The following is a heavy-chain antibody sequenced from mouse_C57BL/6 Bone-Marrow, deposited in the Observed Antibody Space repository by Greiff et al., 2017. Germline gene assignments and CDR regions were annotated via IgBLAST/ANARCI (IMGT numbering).Heavy chain of an antibody. D-gene: IGHD2-5*01. Sequence: QVQLKQPGAELVKPGASVKLSCKASGYTFTSYWMHWVKQRPGQGLEWIGMIHPNSGSTNYNEKFKSKATLTLDKSSSTAYMQLSSLTSEDSAVYYCARSKSHSNYDYWGQGTTLTVSS. V-gene: IGHV1-64*01. J-gene: IGHJ2*01. CDR1: GYTFTSYW. CDR2: IHPNSGST. CDR3: ARSKSHSNYDY.